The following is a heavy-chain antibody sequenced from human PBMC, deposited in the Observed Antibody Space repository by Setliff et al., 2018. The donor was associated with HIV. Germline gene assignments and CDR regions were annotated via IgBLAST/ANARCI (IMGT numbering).Heavy chain of an antibody. CDR3: ARKYGLSTPV. D-gene: IGHD2-2*01. V-gene: IGHV2-70*11. CDR1: GFSLNTSGMC. J-gene: IGHJ4*02. Sequence: SGPTLVNPTQTLTLTCTFSGFSLNTSGMCVSWIRQPTGKALEWLARIAWTDAKNYNTSLKTTLTVSWDTTKNQVVLTMTNMDPVDTGTYYCARKYGLSTPVWGQGTQVTVSS. CDR2: IAWTDAK.